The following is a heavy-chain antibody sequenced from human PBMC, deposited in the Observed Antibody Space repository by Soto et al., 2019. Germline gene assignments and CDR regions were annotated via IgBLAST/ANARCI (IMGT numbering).Heavy chain of an antibody. CDR1: GFTFSDYY. CDR3: ARDLRGPAFYGMDV. CDR2: ISSSSSYT. J-gene: IGHJ6*02. Sequence: QVQLVESGGGLVKPGGSLRLSCAASGFTFSDYYMSWIRQAPGKGLEWVSYISSSSSYTNYADSVKGRFTISRDNAKNSLYLQMNSLRAEDTAVYYCARDLRGPAFYGMDVWGQGTTVTVSS. D-gene: IGHD3-16*01. V-gene: IGHV3-11*06.